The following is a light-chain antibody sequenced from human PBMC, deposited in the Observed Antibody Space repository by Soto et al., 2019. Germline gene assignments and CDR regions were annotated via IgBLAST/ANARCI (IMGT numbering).Light chain of an antibody. CDR1: QTVSNY. J-gene: IGKJ5*01. CDR3: QQRMNWPLT. CDR2: DAS. V-gene: IGKV3-11*01. Sequence: EIVLTQSPATLSLSPGERATLSCGASQTVSNYLLWYQQKNGQAPRLLIYDASNRATGIPARFSGSGYETDFNLTISSLETEDVAVYYCQQRMNWPLTFGQGTRLEIK.